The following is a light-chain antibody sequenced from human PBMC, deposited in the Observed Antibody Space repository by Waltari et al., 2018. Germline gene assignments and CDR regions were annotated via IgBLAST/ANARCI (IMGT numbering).Light chain of an antibody. CDR1: SSDVGGYNF. CDR3: TSYITTRGDWV. J-gene: IGLJ3*02. CDR2: EVS. V-gene: IGLV2-14*01. Sequence: QSALTQPASVSGSPGQSITISCTGTSSDVGGYNFVSWHQQHPGKAPQLIIYEVSNRPSGVSNRFSGSKSGNTASLTISGLQAEDEADYYCTSYITTRGDWVFGGGTKLTVL.